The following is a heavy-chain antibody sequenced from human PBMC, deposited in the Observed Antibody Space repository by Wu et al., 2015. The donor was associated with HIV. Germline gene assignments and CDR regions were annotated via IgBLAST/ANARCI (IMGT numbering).Heavy chain of an antibody. Sequence: QVQLMQSGAEVKKPGASVKVSCKASDYSFSNDAITWVRQAPGQGLEWMGWISVDNAKTNYAPNIQDRVTMTTDTSTRTTYLELRSLRSDDTAIYYCARGVAYGRNYPAYYYMDVWAKGPRSSSP. CDR1: DYSFSNDA. CDR2: ISVDNAKT. J-gene: IGHJ6*03. CDR3: ARGVAYGRNYPAYYYMDV. D-gene: IGHD1-14*01. V-gene: IGHV1-18*01.